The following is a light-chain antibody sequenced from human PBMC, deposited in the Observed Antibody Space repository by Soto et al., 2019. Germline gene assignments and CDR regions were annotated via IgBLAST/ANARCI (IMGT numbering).Light chain of an antibody. V-gene: IGKV1-39*01. CDR2: AAS. CDR1: QSISNH. CDR3: QQSYSSPPT. Sequence: IHLTQSPSSLSASVGNRGIITCRASQSISNHLNWYQQKPGKAPKLLIFAASSLQSGVPSRFSGSRSGPDFTLTISSLQPEDFATYYCQQSYSSPPTFGQGTKVDI. J-gene: IGKJ1*01.